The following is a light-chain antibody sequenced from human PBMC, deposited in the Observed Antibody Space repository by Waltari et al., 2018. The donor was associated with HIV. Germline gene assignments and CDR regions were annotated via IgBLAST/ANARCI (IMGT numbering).Light chain of an antibody. V-gene: IGKV1-9*01. CDR2: AAS. J-gene: IGKJ2*01. Sequence: DIQLTPSPSFLSGSLGDRVSISFRASQALGTYFAWYQQYPGRAPKVLIYAASTLQPGVPSRLSGSGSGTEFTLAVTSLQPEDSATYCCQQLHTFPYTFGQGTNLDIK. CDR3: QQLHTFPYT. CDR1: QALGTY.